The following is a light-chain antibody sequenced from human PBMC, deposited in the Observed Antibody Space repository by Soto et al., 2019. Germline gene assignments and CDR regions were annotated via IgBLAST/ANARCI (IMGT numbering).Light chain of an antibody. Sequence: EIVLTQSPGTLSLSPGERATLSCRASQSVSSIYLAWYQQKPGQAPRLLIYGASSRATGIPDRFSGSGSGTDFTLIISRLEPEDFAVYYCQQYGSSCWTFGQGTKVEI. J-gene: IGKJ1*01. CDR3: QQYGSSCWT. V-gene: IGKV3-20*01. CDR1: QSVSSIY. CDR2: GAS.